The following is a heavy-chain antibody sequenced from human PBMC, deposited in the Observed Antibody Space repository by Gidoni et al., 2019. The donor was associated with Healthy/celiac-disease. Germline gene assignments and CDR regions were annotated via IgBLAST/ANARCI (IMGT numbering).Heavy chain of an antibody. CDR2: INHSGST. D-gene: IGHD6-19*01. CDR3: ARKRLEPRANYYMDV. Sequence: QVQLQQWGAGLLKPSETLSLTCAVYGGSFSGYYWSWIRQPPGKGLEWIGEINHSGSTNYNPSLKSRVTISVDTSKNQFSLKLSSVTAADTAVYYCARKRLEPRANYYMDVWGKGTTVTVSS. J-gene: IGHJ6*03. CDR1: GGSFSGYY. V-gene: IGHV4-34*01.